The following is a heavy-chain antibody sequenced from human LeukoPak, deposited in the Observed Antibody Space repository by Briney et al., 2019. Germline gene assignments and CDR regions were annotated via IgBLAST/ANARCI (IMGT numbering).Heavy chain of an antibody. D-gene: IGHD5-18*01. CDR1: GFTFSSYA. Sequence: GGSLRLSCAASGFTFSSYAMHWVRQAPGKGLEWVAVISYDGSNKYYADSVKGRFTISRDNSKNTLYLQMNSLRAEDTAVYYCARDTRRGYSYGYFVNWGQGTLVTVSS. CDR3: ARDTRRGYSYGYFVN. V-gene: IGHV3-30-3*01. J-gene: IGHJ4*02. CDR2: ISYDGSNK.